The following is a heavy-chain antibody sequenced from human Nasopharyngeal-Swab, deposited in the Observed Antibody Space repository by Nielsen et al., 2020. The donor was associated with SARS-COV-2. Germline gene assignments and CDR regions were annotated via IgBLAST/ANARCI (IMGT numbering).Heavy chain of an antibody. Sequence: GGSLRLSCAASGFTFSSYSMNWVRQAPGKGLEWVSSISSSSYIYYADSVKGRFTISRDNAKNSLYLQMNSLRAEDTAVYYCARARGYSGYDYGGDWGQGTLVTVSS. D-gene: IGHD5-12*01. CDR1: GFTFSSYS. CDR3: ARARGYSGYDYGGD. CDR2: ISSSSYI. J-gene: IGHJ4*02. V-gene: IGHV3-21*01.